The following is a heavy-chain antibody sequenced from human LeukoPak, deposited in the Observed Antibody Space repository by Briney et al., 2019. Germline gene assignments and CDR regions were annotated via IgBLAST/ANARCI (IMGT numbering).Heavy chain of an antibody. CDR2: IIPIFGTP. Sequence: SVKVSCKASGGTFSSYAISWVRQAPGQGLEWMGGIIPIFGTPNYAQKFQGRVTITADESTSTSFMELSSLRSEDTAVYFCARAALEYSSLDNWFDPWGQGTPVTVSS. CDR1: GGTFSSYA. D-gene: IGHD6-6*01. CDR3: ARAALEYSSLDNWFDP. V-gene: IGHV1-69*13. J-gene: IGHJ5*02.